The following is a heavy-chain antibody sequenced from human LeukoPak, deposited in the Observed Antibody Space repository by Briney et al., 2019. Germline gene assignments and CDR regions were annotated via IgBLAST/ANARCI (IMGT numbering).Heavy chain of an antibody. Sequence: GGSLRLSCAASGFTFSSYAMSWVRQAPGKGLEWVSGISSSGGSPNYADSVKGRFTISRDNSKNTLYLQMNSLRAEDTAVYYCARDLGPVEKNDAFDIWGQGTMVTVSS. CDR2: ISSSGGSP. CDR3: ARDLGPVEKNDAFDI. V-gene: IGHV3-23*01. J-gene: IGHJ3*02. D-gene: IGHD7-27*01. CDR1: GFTFSSYA.